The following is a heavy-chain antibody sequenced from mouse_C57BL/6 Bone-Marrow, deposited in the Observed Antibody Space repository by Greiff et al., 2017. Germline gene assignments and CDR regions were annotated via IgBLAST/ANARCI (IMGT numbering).Heavy chain of an antibody. D-gene: IGHD1-1*01. CDR1: GFNIKDDY. CDR3: PTTGSSYAMDY. V-gene: IGHV14-4*01. Sequence: VQLQQSGAELVRPGASVKLSCTASGFNIKDDYMHWVKQRPEQGLEWIGWIDPENGDTEYASKFQGKATITADTSSNTAYLQLSSLTSEDTAVYYCPTTGSSYAMDYWGQGTSVTVSS. J-gene: IGHJ4*01. CDR2: IDPENGDT.